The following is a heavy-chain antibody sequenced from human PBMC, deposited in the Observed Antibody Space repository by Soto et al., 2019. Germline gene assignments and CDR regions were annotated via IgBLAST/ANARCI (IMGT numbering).Heavy chain of an antibody. J-gene: IGHJ6*02. D-gene: IGHD3-3*01. CDR3: WGIRLLEWYHYGMDV. V-gene: IGHV3-23*01. CDR1: GFTFSSYA. Sequence: GGSLRLSCAASGFTFSSYAMSWVRQAPGKGLEWVSAISGSGGSTYYTDSVKGRFTISRDNSKNTLYLQMNSLRAEDTAVYYCWGIRLLEWYHYGMDVWGQGTTVTVSS. CDR2: ISGSGGST.